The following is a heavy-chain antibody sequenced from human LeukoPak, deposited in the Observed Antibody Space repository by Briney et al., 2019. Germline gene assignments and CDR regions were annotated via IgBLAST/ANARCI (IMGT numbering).Heavy chain of an antibody. Sequence: GGTLRLSCAASGFTFRDYAMSWVRQAPGKGLEWVSTISDGGSITYYADSVKGRFTISRDNSKNTLYLQMNSLRAEDSAVYYCAKDLVGATIDYWGQGTLVTVSS. D-gene: IGHD1-26*01. J-gene: IGHJ4*02. V-gene: IGHV3-23*01. CDR3: AKDLVGATIDY. CDR1: GFTFRDYA. CDR2: ISDGGSIT.